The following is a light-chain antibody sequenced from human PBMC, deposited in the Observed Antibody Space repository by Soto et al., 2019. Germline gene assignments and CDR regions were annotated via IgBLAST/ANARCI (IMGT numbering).Light chain of an antibody. Sequence: QSALTQPASVSGSPGQSITISCTGTSSDVGGYNYVSWYQQHPGKAPKLMIYDVSNRPSGVSDRFSGSKSGNTASLTISGLQAEDEADYYCSSNTSSNTLIFGGGTQLTVL. CDR1: SSDVGGYNY. CDR3: SSNTSSNTLI. CDR2: DVS. J-gene: IGLJ2*01. V-gene: IGLV2-14*01.